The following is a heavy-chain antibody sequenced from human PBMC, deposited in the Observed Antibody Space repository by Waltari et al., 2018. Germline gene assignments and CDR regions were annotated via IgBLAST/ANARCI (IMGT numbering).Heavy chain of an antibody. CDR3: ARSPGERWLQMFFDY. J-gene: IGHJ4*02. Sequence: QVQLAQSGAEVKKPGSSLKVSCKASGGSFSSYAISWVRQVPGQGLEWMGGIIPIFRTPNYALKFLDRVTITAEESTNTVYMELRSLRPEDTAVYYCARSPGERWLQMFFDYWGQGTLVTVSS. V-gene: IGHV1-69*01. D-gene: IGHD5-12*01. CDR2: IIPIFRTP. CDR1: GGSFSSYA.